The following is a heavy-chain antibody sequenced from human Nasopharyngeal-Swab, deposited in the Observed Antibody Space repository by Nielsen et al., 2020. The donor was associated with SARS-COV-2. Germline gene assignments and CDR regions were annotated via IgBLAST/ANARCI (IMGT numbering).Heavy chain of an antibody. D-gene: IGHD2-21*02. CDR1: GGSISSGDHY. CDR2: IHYIGST. Sequence: LRLSCTVSGGSISSGDHYWSWIRQPPGKGLQWIGYIHYIGSTNYNPSLKSRVTISVDTSKNQFSLKFSSVTAADTAVYYCARGPPTYCGSHCSLDYWGQGTLATVSS. J-gene: IGHJ4*02. V-gene: IGHV4-30-4*01. CDR3: ARGPPTYCGSHCSLDY.